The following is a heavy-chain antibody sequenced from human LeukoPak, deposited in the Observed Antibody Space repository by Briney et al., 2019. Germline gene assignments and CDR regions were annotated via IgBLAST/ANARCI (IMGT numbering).Heavy chain of an antibody. D-gene: IGHD3-9*01. CDR2: INAGNGNT. CDR3: ARERLVIKYYFDY. Sequence: ASVKVSCKASGYTFTSYAMHWVRQAPGQRLEWMGWINAGNGNTKYSQKFQGRVTMTRDTSTSTVYMELSSLRSEDTAVYYCARERLVIKYYFDYWGQGTLVTVSS. V-gene: IGHV1-3*01. J-gene: IGHJ4*02. CDR1: GYTFTSYA.